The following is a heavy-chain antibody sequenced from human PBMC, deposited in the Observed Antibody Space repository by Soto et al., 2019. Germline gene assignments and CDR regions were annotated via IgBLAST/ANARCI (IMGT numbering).Heavy chain of an antibody. CDR1: GFSFSIYA. V-gene: IGHV3-23*01. Sequence: EVQLLDSGGRLVQPGGSLRLSCAASGFSFSIYAMNWVRQAPGKGLEWVSGISGGGGSTYYADSVKGRFTISRDNSKNTLSLPMNRLLVADPAVYYCAKDPTSYDSSAQFDSWGQGTLVTVSS. D-gene: IGHD3-22*01. CDR2: ISGGGGST. J-gene: IGHJ4*02. CDR3: AKDPTSYDSSAQFDS.